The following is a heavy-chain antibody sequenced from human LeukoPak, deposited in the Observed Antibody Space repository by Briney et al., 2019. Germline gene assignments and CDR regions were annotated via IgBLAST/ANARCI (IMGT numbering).Heavy chain of an antibody. CDR1: DYSISSGYY. CDR2: IYHSGST. Sequence: SETLSLTCTVSDYSISSGYYWGWIRQPPGKGLEWIGSIYHSGSTYYNPSLKSRVTISVDTSKNQFSLKLSSVTAADTAVYYCARELGYCSGGSCYAGAGWFDPWGQGTLVTVSS. J-gene: IGHJ5*02. V-gene: IGHV4-38-2*02. D-gene: IGHD2-15*01. CDR3: ARELGYCSGGSCYAGAGWFDP.